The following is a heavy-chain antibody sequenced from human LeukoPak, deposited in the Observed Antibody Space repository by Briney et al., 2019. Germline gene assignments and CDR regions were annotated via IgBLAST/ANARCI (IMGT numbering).Heavy chain of an antibody. D-gene: IGHD3-3*01. J-gene: IGHJ6*02. CDR2: ISAYNGNT. CDR1: GYTFTSYG. Sequence: ASVKVSCKASGYTFTSYGISWVRQAPGQGLEWMGWISAYNGNTNYAQKLQGRVTMTTGTSTSTAYMELRSLRSDDTAVYYCARDVTYYDFWSGSRLNYYYYYGMDVWGQGTTVTVSS. CDR3: ARDVTYYDFWSGSRLNYYYYYGMDV. V-gene: IGHV1-18*01.